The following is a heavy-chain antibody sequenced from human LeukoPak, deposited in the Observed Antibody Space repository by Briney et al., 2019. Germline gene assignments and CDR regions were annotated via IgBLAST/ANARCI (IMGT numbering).Heavy chain of an antibody. V-gene: IGHV3-23*01. CDR1: GFTFSSYA. D-gene: IGHD3-3*01. CDR2: ISGSGGST. CDR3: AKMTEYHDFWSGYYDY. Sequence: AGGSLRLSCAASGFTFSSYAMSWVRQAPGKGLEWVSAISGSGGSTYYADSVKGRFTISRDNSKNTLYLQMNSLRAEDTAVYYCAKMTEYHDFWSGYYDYWGQGTLVTVSS. J-gene: IGHJ4*02.